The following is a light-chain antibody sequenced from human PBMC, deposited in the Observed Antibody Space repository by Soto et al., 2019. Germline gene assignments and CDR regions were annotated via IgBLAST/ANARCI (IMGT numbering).Light chain of an antibody. V-gene: IGLV2-8*01. CDR3: SSYAGNNNVV. CDR1: SSDVGGYNY. CDR2: EVA. J-gene: IGLJ2*01. Sequence: QSALTQPPSASGSPGQSVTISCTGTSSDVGGYNYVSWYQQHPGKAPKLMIYEVAKRPSGVPDRFSGSKSGNTASLTVSGLRTEHEADYYCSSYAGNNNVVFGGGTKVTVL.